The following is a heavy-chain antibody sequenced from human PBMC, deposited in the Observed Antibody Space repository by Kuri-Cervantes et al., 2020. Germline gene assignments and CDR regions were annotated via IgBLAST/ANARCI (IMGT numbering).Heavy chain of an antibody. Sequence: SETLSLTCAVYGGSFSGYYWSWIRQPPGKGLEWIGEINRSGSTNYNPSLKSRVTISVDTSKNQFSLKLSSVTAADTAVYYCARNLGYCSGGSCYLNYWGQGTLVTVSS. D-gene: IGHD2-15*01. J-gene: IGHJ4*02. V-gene: IGHV4-34*01. CDR2: INRSGST. CDR1: GGSFSGYY. CDR3: ARNLGYCSGGSCYLNY.